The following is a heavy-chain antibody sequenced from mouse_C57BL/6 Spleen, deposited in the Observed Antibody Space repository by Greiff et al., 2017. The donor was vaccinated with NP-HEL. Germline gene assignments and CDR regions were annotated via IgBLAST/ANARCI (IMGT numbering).Heavy chain of an antibody. V-gene: IGHV7-3*01. CDR2: IRNKANGYTT. CDR3: ARSPTGNYFDY. CDR1: GFTFTDYY. J-gene: IGHJ2*01. Sequence: EVKLQESGGGLVQPGGSLSLSCAASGFTFTDYYMSWVRQPPGTALEWLGFIRNKANGYTTEYSASVKGRFTISRDNSQSILYLQMNALRAEDSATYYCARSPTGNYFDYWGQGTTLTVSS.